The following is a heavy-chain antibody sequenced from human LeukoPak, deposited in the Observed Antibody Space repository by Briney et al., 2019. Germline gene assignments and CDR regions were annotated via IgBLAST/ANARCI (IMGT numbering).Heavy chain of an antibody. V-gene: IGHV3-23*01. CDR2: ISGSGAST. J-gene: IGHJ4*02. CDR3: ARAAATDLDY. Sequence: GGSLRLSCAASGVTFSNFGMTWVRQAPGKGLEWVSGISGSGASTYYADSVKGRFTISRDNSKNTLYLRMNSLRAEDTAVYYCARAAATDLDYWGQGTLVTVSS. CDR1: GVTFSNFG. D-gene: IGHD6-25*01.